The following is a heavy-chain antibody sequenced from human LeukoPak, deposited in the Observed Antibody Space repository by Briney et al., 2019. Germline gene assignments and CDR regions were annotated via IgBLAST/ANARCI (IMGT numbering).Heavy chain of an antibody. CDR1: GFXFRDFA. CDR2: IGSDTTT. CDR3: AKDLHYWVAMDV. D-gene: IGHD2-15*01. J-gene: IGHJ6*01. Sequence: GGSLRLSCAASGFXFRDFAISWVRQAPGKGLEWVSGIGSDTTTHYAESVKGRFAISRDNAKNTLYLRMNSVRAEDTALYYCAKDLHYWVAMDVWGQGTTVTVSA. V-gene: IGHV3-23*01.